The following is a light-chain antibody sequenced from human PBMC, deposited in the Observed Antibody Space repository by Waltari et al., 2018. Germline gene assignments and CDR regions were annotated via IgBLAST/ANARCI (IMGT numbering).Light chain of an antibody. CDR2: DVV. V-gene: IGLV2-23*02. J-gene: IGLJ2*01. CDR3: CSYAGRKTLI. Sequence: QSALTQPASVSGSPGQSITISCTGTNRAIGDYNYFSWYQQHPGRVPKLIIYDVVKRPSGISDRFSGSKSGNTASLTISGLQPEDESHYFCCSYAGRKTLIFGGGTELTV. CDR1: NRAIGDYNY.